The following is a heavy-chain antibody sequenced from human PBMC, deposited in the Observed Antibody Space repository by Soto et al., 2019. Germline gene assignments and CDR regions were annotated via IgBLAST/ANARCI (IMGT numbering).Heavy chain of an antibody. D-gene: IGHD3-3*01. Sequence: QITLKESGPPVVKPTETLTLTCTFSGFSLTTSGVGVGWVRQSPGKAPEWLALIYWDDDKRYSTSLNSRLIITKDTSKNQVVLTMANVAPADTATYYCAHRVLRTVFALVTTTAIYFDFWGPGTPVVVSS. CDR3: AHRVLRTVFALVTTTAIYFDF. V-gene: IGHV2-5*02. J-gene: IGHJ4*02. CDR1: GFSLTTSGVG. CDR2: IYWDDDK.